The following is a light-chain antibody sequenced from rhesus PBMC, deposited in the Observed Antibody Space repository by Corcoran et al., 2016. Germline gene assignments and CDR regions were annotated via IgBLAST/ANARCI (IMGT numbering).Light chain of an antibody. Sequence: DIQMTQSPSSLSASVGDTVTITCQAIQGISKSLAWYQQKPGKAPKFLIYDASTLKSGVPSRFSGSGSGTELPLTLSSLQPDDFATYYCQQHTRYPLTFGGRTKVELK. J-gene: IGKJ4*01. CDR1: QGISKS. CDR3: QQHTRYPLT. V-gene: IGKV1-33*02. CDR2: DAS.